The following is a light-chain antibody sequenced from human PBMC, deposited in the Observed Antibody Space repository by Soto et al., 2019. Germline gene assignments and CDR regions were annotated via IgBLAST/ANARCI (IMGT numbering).Light chain of an antibody. CDR2: DVS. Sequence: QSVLTQPRSVSGSPGRSVTISCTGTSSDVGGYNYVSWYQQHPGKAPKLMIYDVSKRPSGVPDRFSGSKSGNTASLTISGLQAEDEADYYCCSYAGSYTYVFGGGTKVTVL. CDR1: SSDVGGYNY. V-gene: IGLV2-11*01. J-gene: IGLJ3*02. CDR3: CSYAGSYTYV.